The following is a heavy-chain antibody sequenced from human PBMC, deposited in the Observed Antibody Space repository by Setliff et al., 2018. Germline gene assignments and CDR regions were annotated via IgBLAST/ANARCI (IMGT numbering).Heavy chain of an antibody. V-gene: IGHV3-49*04. CDR3: TRGGYDSGV. CDR2: IRSKAYGGTT. D-gene: IGHD6-25*01. CDR1: GFTFGDYA. J-gene: IGHJ4*02. Sequence: PGGSLRLSCTTSGFTFGDYAMTWVRQAPGKGLEWVGLIRSKAYGGTTEYAASVKGRFTISIDKSITTAYLHWSSLKASDTAMYYCTRGGYDSGVWGQGTLVTVSS.